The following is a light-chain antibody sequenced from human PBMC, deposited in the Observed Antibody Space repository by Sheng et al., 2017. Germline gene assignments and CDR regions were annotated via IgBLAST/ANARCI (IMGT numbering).Light chain of an antibody. V-gene: IGKV3-20*01. CDR3: QQYGSSPT. CDR2: AAS. J-gene: IGKJ1*01. Sequence: EVVLTQSPGTLSLSPGERATLSCRASQSVSDNFLAWYQRRPGQAPRLLIYAASSRATGIPDRFRGSGSGTDFTLTISRLEPEDFAVYYCQQYGSSPTFGQGTKVGNQT. CDR1: QSVSDNF.